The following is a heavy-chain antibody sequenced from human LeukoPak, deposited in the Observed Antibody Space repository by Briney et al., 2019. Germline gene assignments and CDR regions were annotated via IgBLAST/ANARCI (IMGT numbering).Heavy chain of an antibody. D-gene: IGHD6-19*01. J-gene: IGHJ2*01. CDR1: GGSFSSYY. V-gene: IGHV4-4*09. Sequence: SETLSLTCIVSGGSFSSYYWSWIRQPPGKGLELIGYIFTGGFTNYNPSLESRATISLDTSKNQFSLKLYSVTAADTAVYYCARLGASDWAWYFDLWGRGSLVTVSS. CDR3: ARLGASDWAWYFDL. CDR2: IFTGGFT.